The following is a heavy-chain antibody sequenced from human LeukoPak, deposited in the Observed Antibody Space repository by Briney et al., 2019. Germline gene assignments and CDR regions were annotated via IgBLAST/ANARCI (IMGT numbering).Heavy chain of an antibody. J-gene: IGHJ4*02. CDR3: AGDTLTGTTVGVDY. Sequence: ASVKVSCKASGYTFTGYYMHWVRQAPGQGLEWMGWINPNSGGTNYAQKFQGRVTMTRDTSISTAYMELSRLRSDDTAVYYCAGDTLTGTTVGVDYWGQGTLVTVSS. D-gene: IGHD1-20*01. V-gene: IGHV1-2*02. CDR2: INPNSGGT. CDR1: GYTFTGYY.